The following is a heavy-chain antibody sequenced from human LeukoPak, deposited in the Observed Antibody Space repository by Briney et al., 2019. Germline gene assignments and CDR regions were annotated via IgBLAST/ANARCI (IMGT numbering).Heavy chain of an antibody. D-gene: IGHD2-8*01. CDR3: VSDIPANGGNGMDV. CDR1: GFTFSVCG. V-gene: IGHV3-74*01. CDR2: IDGYGTTA. Sequence: GGSLRLSCAASGFTFSVCGMHWVRQAPGKGLVWVSHIDGYGTTANYADSVKGRFTSSRDNAKNTVSLEMHSLRAEDTAVYFCVSDIPANGGNGMDVWGKGTTVTVSS. J-gene: IGHJ6*04.